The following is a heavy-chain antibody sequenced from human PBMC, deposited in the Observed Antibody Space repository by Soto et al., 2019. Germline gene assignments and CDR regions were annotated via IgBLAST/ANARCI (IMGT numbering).Heavy chain of an antibody. Sequence: WICQPPGKGLEWIGSIYYSGTTYYNPSLKSRVTISVDRSKNQFSLKLSSVTAADTAVYYCARDFSVDYYDYWGQGALVTVS. V-gene: IGHV4-39*02. CDR3: ARDFSVDYYDY. J-gene: IGHJ4*02. CDR2: IYYSGTT.